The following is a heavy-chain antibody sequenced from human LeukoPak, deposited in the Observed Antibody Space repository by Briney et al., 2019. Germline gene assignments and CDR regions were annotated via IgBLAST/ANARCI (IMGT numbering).Heavy chain of an antibody. J-gene: IGHJ4*02. CDR1: GFTFSSYE. V-gene: IGHV3-48*03. CDR2: ITSSGSTI. Sequence: GGSLRLSCAASGFTFSSYEMNWVRQAPGKGLEWVSYITSSGSTIYYADSVKGRFTISRDNAKNSLYLQMNSLRAEDTAVNYCAKNDWSSSFYFDYWAREPGSPSPQ. CDR3: AKNDWSSSFYFDY. D-gene: IGHD3-9*01.